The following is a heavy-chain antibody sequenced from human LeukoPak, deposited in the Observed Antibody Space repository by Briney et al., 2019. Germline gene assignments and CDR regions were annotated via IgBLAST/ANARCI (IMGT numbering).Heavy chain of an antibody. CDR1: GYTFTSYY. D-gene: IGHD1-26*01. CDR3: ARVGAPDAFDI. J-gene: IGHJ3*02. V-gene: IGHV1-46*01. CDR2: INPSGGST. Sequence: ASVTVSCKASGYTFTSYYMHWVRQAPGQGLEWMGIINPSGGSTGYAQKFQGRVTITADKSTSTAYMELSSLRSEDTAVYYCARVGAPDAFDIWGQGTMVTVSS.